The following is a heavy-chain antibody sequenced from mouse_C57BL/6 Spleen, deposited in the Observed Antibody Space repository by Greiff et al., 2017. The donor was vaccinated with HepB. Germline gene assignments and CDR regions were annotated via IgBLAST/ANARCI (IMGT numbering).Heavy chain of an antibody. D-gene: IGHD1-1*01. CDR3: ARKLVALDY. CDR2: ISSGSSTI. V-gene: IGHV5-17*01. CDR1: GFTFSDYG. Sequence: EVKLMESGGGLVKPGGSLKLSCAASGFTFSDYGMHWVRQAPEKGLEWVAYISSGSSTIYYADTVKGRFTISRDNAKNTLFLQMTSLRSEDPAMYYCARKLVALDYWGQGTTLTVSS. J-gene: IGHJ2*01.